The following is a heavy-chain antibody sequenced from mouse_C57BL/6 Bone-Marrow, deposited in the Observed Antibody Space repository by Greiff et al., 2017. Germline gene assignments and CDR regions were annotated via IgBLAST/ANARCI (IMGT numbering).Heavy chain of an antibody. CDR1: GYTFTSYW. CDR3: ARPAYYSNFYAMDY. V-gene: IGHV1-69*01. J-gene: IGHJ4*01. CDR2: IDPSDSYT. D-gene: IGHD2-5*01. Sequence: VQLQQSGAELVMPGASVKLSCKASGYTFTSYWMHWVKQRPGQGLEWIGEIDPSDSYTNYNQKFKGKSTLTVDKSSSTAYMQLSSLTSDDAAVYYCARPAYYSNFYAMDYWGQGTSVTVSS.